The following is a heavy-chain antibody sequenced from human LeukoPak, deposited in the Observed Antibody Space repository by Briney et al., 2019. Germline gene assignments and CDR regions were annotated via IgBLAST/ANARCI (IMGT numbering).Heavy chain of an antibody. D-gene: IGHD2-2*01. V-gene: IGHV3-73*01. J-gene: IGHJ6*02. CDR2: IRSKVNSYAT. CDR1: GFTFSSYS. CDR3: TRRTFYCSSTSCYYYGMDV. Sequence: PGGSLRLSCAASGFTFSSYSMNWVRQAPGKGLEWVGRIRSKVNSYATAYAASVKGRFTISRDDSKNTAYLQMNSLKTEDTAVYYCTRRTFYCSSTSCYYYGMDVWGQGTTVTVSS.